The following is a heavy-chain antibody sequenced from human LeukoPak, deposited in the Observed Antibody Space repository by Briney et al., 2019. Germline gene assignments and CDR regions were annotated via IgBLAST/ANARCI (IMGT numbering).Heavy chain of an antibody. J-gene: IGHJ4*02. CDR2: ISGSGGST. V-gene: IGHV3-23*01. Sequence: GGSLRLSCAASGFTFSSYAMSWVRQAPGKGLEWVSAISGSGGSTYYADSVKGRFTISRDNSKNTLYLQVNSLRAEDTAVYYCASGYSYGYLSYYFDYWGQGTLVTVSS. CDR1: GFTFSSYA. D-gene: IGHD5-18*01. CDR3: ASGYSYGYLSYYFDY.